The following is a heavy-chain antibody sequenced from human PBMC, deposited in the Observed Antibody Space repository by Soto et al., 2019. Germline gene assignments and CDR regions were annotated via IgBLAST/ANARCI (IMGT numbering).Heavy chain of an antibody. CDR2: IYHSGTI. D-gene: IGHD3-10*01. CDR1: GGSIRGAGYS. Sequence: QLQLQQSGSGLVKPSHTLSLTCAVSGGSIRGAGYSWSWIRQPPGGGLEWIGYIYHSGTILYNPSLKTPLPISLDMSNNKFSLTLNSVTAADAAVYYCARAQFYSGLGNYINLMFDPWGQGTQVTVSS. V-gene: IGHV4-30-2*01. CDR3: ARAQFYSGLGNYINLMFDP. J-gene: IGHJ5*02.